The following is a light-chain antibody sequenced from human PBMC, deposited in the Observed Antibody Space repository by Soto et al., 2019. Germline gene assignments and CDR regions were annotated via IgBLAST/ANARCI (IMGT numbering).Light chain of an antibody. CDR2: ATS. V-gene: IGKV3-20*01. CDR1: QTVNSDY. Sequence: EIVLTQSPGTLSLSPGETATLSCRASQTVNSDYLAWFQQRPGQAPRLLIFATSRRATDIPDRFSGSGSGTDFTLAIRRLEPEDFAIYYCQQFYYYPHTFGQGTKLEVK. J-gene: IGKJ2*01. CDR3: QQFYYYPHT.